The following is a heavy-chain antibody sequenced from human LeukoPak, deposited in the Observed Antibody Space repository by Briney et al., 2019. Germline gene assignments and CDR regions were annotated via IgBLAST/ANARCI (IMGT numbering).Heavy chain of an antibody. CDR2: INPNSGGI. V-gene: IGHV1-2*02. CDR3: ARDRPRGHYDFWSGPYYFDY. J-gene: IGHJ4*02. CDR1: GYTFTGYY. D-gene: IGHD3-3*01. Sequence: ASVKVSCKASGYTFTGYYMHWVRQAPGQGLEWMGWINPNSGGINYAQKFQGRVTMTRDTSISTAYMELSRLRSDDTAVYYCARDRPRGHYDFWSGPYYFDYWGQGTLVTVSS.